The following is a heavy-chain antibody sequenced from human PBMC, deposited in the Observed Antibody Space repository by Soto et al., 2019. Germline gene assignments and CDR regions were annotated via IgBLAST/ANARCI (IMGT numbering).Heavy chain of an antibody. D-gene: IGHD2-2*01. Sequence: QVQLVESGGGVVQPGRSLRLSCAASGFTFSSYGMHWVRQAPGKGLEWVAVIWYDGSNKYYADSVKGRFTISRDNSKNTLDLKLNSLRDEDTAVYYCAREPPYPSYCSSTSCYGDYFDYWGQGTLVTVSS. CDR2: IWYDGSNK. J-gene: IGHJ4*02. CDR1: GFTFSSYG. V-gene: IGHV3-33*01. CDR3: AREPPYPSYCSSTSCYGDYFDY.